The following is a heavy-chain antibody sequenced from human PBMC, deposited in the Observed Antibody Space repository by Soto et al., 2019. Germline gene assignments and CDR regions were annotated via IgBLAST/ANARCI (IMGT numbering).Heavy chain of an antibody. CDR1: GFTFSNYY. Sequence: PGGSLRLSCGASGFTFSNYYMSWIRQAPGKGLEWVSYISSTGRTIYYADSVKGRFTVSRDNAQNSLSLKLYSLRVEDTAVYYCARSYSSGWEFDYWGQGTQVTVSS. J-gene: IGHJ4*02. V-gene: IGHV3-11*01. CDR3: ARSYSSGWEFDY. CDR2: ISSTGRTI. D-gene: IGHD6-19*01.